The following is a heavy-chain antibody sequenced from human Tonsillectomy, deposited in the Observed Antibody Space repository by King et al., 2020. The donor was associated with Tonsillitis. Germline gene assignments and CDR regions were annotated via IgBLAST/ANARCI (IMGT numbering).Heavy chain of an antibody. V-gene: IGHV4-61*01. CDR2: IYYSGST. J-gene: IGHJ4*02. D-gene: IGHD3-16*01. CDR1: GGSVSSGSYY. Sequence: VQLQESGPGLVKPSETLSLTCTVSGGSVSSGSYYWSWIRQPPGKGLEWIGYIYYSGSTNYNPSLKSRVTISVDTSKNQFSLKLSSVTAADTAVYYCARDGGYELYYFDYWGQGTLVTVSS. CDR3: ARDGGYELYYFDY.